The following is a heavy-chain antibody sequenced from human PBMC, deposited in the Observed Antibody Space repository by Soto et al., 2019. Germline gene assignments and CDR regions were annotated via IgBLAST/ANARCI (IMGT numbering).Heavy chain of an antibody. Sequence: GGSLRLSCAASGFSFSSFTLHWVRQAPGKGLEWVAAIWYDGSNKYYADSVKGRFTISRDNSKNTLYLQMNSLRAEDTAVYFCASDFGDYKFDDWGQGTRVTVAS. J-gene: IGHJ4*02. CDR1: GFSFSSFT. V-gene: IGHV3-33*01. D-gene: IGHD4-17*01. CDR2: IWYDGSNK. CDR3: ASDFGDYKFDD.